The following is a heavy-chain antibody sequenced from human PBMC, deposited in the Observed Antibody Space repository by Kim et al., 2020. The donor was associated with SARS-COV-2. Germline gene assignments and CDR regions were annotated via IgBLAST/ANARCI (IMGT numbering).Heavy chain of an antibody. J-gene: IGHJ4*02. CDR2: RSKI. V-gene: IGHV3-21*01. Sequence: RSKIYNAESEKGRFTSSRDNAKNARYLQMNSLRAEDTAVYYCARESAGRYWGQGTLVTVSS. CDR3: ARESAGRY.